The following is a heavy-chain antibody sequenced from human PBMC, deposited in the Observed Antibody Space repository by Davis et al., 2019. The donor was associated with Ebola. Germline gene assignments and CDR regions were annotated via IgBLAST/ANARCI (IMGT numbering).Heavy chain of an antibody. CDR2: ISAFSGNI. CDR3: ARRDYGDYGAF. V-gene: IGHV1-18*01. CDR1: GYTFTSYG. Sequence: AASVKVSCKASGYTFTSYGISWVRQAPGQGLEWMGWISAFSGNIHYAQKLQGRVTMTTDTSTSTAYMELMSLRSDDTAVYYCARRDYGDYGAFWGQGTLVTVSS. D-gene: IGHD4-17*01. J-gene: IGHJ4*02.